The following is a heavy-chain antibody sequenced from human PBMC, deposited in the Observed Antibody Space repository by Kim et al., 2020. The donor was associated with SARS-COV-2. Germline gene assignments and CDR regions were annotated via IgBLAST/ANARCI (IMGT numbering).Heavy chain of an antibody. CDR3: ARDTVSSSWSRSYYYYGMDV. J-gene: IGHJ6*02. D-gene: IGHD6-13*01. V-gene: IGHV3-11*06. Sequence: RFTISRDNAKNSLYLQMNSLRAEDTAVYYCARDTVSSSWSRSYYYYGMDVWGQGTTVTVSS.